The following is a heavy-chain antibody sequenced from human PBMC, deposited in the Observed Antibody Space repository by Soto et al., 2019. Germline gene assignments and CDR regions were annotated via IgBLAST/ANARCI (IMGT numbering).Heavy chain of an antibody. CDR3: ARGYVGYCSSTSCNRADWFDP. CDR1: GFTFSSYD. CDR2: IGTAGDT. V-gene: IGHV3-13*01. Sequence: PGGSLRLSCAASGFTFSSYDMHWVRQVTGKGLEWVSAIGTAGDTYYPGSVKGRFTISRENAKNSLYLQMNSLRVEDTAVYYCARGYVGYCSSTSCNRADWFDPWGQGTQVTVS. J-gene: IGHJ5*02. D-gene: IGHD2-2*02.